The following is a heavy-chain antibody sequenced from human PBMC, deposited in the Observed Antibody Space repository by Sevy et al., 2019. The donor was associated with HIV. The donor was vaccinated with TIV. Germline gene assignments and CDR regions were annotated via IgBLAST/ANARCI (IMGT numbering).Heavy chain of an antibody. CDR2: ISGSGGST. CDR1: GFTFSSYA. V-gene: IGHV3-23*01. Sequence: GGSLRLSCAASGFTFSSYAMSWVRQAPGKGLEWVSAISGSGGSTYYADSVKGRFTISRDNSKNTLYLQMNSLRAEDTAVYYCAKGKLGFGERGGMDVWGQGTTVTVSS. J-gene: IGHJ6*02. D-gene: IGHD3-10*01. CDR3: AKGKLGFGERGGMDV.